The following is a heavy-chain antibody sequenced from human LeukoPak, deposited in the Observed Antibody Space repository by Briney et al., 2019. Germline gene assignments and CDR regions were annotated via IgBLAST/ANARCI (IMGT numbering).Heavy chain of an antibody. CDR3: GVDSSGYPDAFDI. J-gene: IGHJ3*02. CDR2: IYYSGST. V-gene: IGHV4-31*03. CDR1: GGSISSGGYY. Sequence: SETLSLTCTVSGGSISSGGYYWSWICQHPGKGLEWIGYIYYSGSTYYNPSLKSRVTISVDTSKNQFPLKLSSVTAADTAVYYCGVDSSGYPDAFDIWGQGTMVTVSS. D-gene: IGHD3-22*01.